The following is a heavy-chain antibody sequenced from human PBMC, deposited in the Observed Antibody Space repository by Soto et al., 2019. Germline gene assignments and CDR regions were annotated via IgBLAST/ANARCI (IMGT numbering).Heavy chain of an antibody. J-gene: IGHJ4*02. CDR2: IYGSGAGI. V-gene: IGHV3-23*05. Sequence: GGSLRLSCAASGFTFSIYAMTWVRQAPGKGLECVSGIYGSGAGIEYADSVKGRFTISRDNSKNTLYLQMNSLRAEDTAVYYCAKDAVSGDGLWLMDHWGQGTLVTAPQ. CDR3: AKDAVSGDGLWLMDH. CDR1: GFTFSIYA. D-gene: IGHD2-21*02.